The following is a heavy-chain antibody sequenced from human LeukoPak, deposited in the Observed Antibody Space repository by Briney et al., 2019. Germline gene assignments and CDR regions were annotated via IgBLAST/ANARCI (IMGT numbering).Heavy chain of an antibody. CDR3: TTSGYMVRGVTDYWYFDL. J-gene: IGHJ2*01. CDR1: GFTFSDAW. D-gene: IGHD3-10*01. Sequence: GGSLRLSCAASGFTFSDAWMSWVRQAPGKGLKWVGRIKSKTDGGTTDYAAPVKGRFTISRDDSKDTLYLQMNSLKTEDTAVYYCTTSGYMVRGVTDYWYFDLWGRGTLVTVSS. V-gene: IGHV3-15*01. CDR2: IKSKTDGGTT.